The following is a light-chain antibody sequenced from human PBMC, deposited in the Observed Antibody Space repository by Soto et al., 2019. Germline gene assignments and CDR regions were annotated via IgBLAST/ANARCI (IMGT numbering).Light chain of an antibody. CDR3: QEYDNLPS. Sequence: DVLMTQSPSSLSASVGDRVTITCQASQDIKYYLNWYQHKPGKAPKLLIYDASNLETGVPSRFSGSGSGTDFTFTISRLQPEDIATYYCQEYDNLPSFGPGTQVD. J-gene: IGKJ3*01. CDR2: DAS. CDR1: QDIKYY. V-gene: IGKV1-33*01.